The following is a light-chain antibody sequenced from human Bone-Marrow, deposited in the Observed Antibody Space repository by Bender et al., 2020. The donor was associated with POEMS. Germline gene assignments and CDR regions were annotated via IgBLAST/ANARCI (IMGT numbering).Light chain of an antibody. V-gene: IGLV1-44*01. CDR3: SSYAGSNDVYVV. CDR2: NTN. CDR1: SSNIVTNP. J-gene: IGLJ2*01. Sequence: QSVLTQPPSASGTPGQRVIISCSGSSSNIVTNPVNWYQHLPGTAPKVLIYNTNQRPSGVPDRFSGSKSGTSASLAISALQSEDEGDYYCSSYAGSNDVYVVFGGGTKLTVL.